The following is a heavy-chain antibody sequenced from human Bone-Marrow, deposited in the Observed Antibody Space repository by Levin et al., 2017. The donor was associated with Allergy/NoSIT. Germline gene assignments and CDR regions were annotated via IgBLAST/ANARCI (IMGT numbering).Heavy chain of an antibody. V-gene: IGHV3-73*01. CDR3: TSGGSRCSGGSCYIPSYWYFDL. CDR1: GFTFSGSA. CDR2: IRSKANSYAT. J-gene: IGHJ2*01. D-gene: IGHD2-15*01. Sequence: GGSLRLSCAASGFTFSGSAMHWVRQASGKGLEWVGRIRSKANSYATAYAASVKGRFTISRDDSKNTAYLQMNSLKTEDTAVYYCTSGGSRCSGGSCYIPSYWYFDLWGRGTLVTVSS.